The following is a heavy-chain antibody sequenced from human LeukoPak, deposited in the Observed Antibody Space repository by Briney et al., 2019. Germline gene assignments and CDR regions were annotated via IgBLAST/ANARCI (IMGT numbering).Heavy chain of an antibody. CDR1: GITFRNYW. J-gene: IGHJ4*02. CDR2: IIQDSSAT. V-gene: IGHV3-74*01. CDR3: ATDDYRGLGY. D-gene: IGHD4-11*01. Sequence: SGGSLRLSCAASGITFRNYWMHWVRHAPGKGLEWVSHIIQDSSATFYVDSVKGRFTISRDNAKDTLYLQMNSLRAEDTAVYYCATDDYRGLGYWGQGTLVTVSS.